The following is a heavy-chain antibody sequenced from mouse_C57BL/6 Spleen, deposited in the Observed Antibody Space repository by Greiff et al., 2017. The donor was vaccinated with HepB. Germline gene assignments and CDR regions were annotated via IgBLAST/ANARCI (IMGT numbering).Heavy chain of an antibody. CDR1: GFTFSSYA. CDR3: ARGGGRKGAMDY. J-gene: IGHJ4*01. Sequence: EVHLVESGGGLVKPGGSLKLSCAASGFTFSSYAMSWVRQTPEKRLEWVATISDGGSYTYYPDNVKGRFTISRDNAKNNLYLQMSHLKSEDTAMYYCARGGGRKGAMDYWGQGTSVTVSS. CDR2: ISDGGSYT. V-gene: IGHV5-4*01.